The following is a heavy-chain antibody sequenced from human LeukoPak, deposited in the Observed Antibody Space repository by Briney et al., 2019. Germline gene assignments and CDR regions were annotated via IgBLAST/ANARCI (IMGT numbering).Heavy chain of an antibody. Sequence: PGRSLRLSCTASGFTFRDYVMSWFRQAPGKGLEWIGLVKTKAVGETTEYDASVRGRFTISRDDSKGIAYLQMNSLTTEDIAVYWCTGWWFNYWGQGTQVTVSS. D-gene: IGHD2-8*02. CDR1: GFTFRDYV. CDR2: VKTKAVGETT. J-gene: IGHJ4*02. V-gene: IGHV3-49*03. CDR3: TGWWFNY.